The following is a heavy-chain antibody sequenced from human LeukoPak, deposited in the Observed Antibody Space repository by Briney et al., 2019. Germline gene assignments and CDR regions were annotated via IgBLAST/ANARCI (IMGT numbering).Heavy chain of an antibody. V-gene: IGHV4-61*05. Sequence: SETLSLTCTVSGGSISSSSYYWGWIRQPPGKGLEWIGHIYYSGSTNYNPSLKSRVTISVDTSKNQFSLKLSSVTAADTAVYYCARILKNAFDIWGQGTMVTVSS. J-gene: IGHJ3*02. CDR1: GGSISSSSYY. CDR2: IYYSGST. D-gene: IGHD2-15*01. CDR3: ARILKNAFDI.